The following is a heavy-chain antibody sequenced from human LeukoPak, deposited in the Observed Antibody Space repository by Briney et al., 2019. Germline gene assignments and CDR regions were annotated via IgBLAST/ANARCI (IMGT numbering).Heavy chain of an antibody. J-gene: IGHJ4*02. CDR2: IYTSGST. V-gene: IGHV4-4*07. D-gene: IGHD6-6*01. CDR3: AREGIAARRRYFDY. Sequence: SETLSLTCTVSGGSISSYYWSWIRQPAGKGLEWIGRIYTSGSTNYNPSLKSRVTMSVDTSKNQFSLKLSSVTAADTAVYYFAREGIAARRRYFDYWGQGTLVTVSS. CDR1: GGSISSYY.